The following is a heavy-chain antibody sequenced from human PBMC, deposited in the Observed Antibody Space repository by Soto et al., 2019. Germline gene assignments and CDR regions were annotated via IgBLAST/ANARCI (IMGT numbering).Heavy chain of an antibody. Sequence: VQLVQSGAEVKEPGTSVKVSCKTSGYTFTDYYIHWVRQAPGQGPEWMGLINPSEVSTTYAQKFQGRVSMTTDTSTSTIYMELSSLRCEDTALYYCARGSYYESTGFGDNWGQGTLVTVSS. CDR1: GYTFTDYY. V-gene: IGHV1-46*01. CDR3: ARGSYYESTGFGDN. J-gene: IGHJ4*02. CDR2: INPSEVST. D-gene: IGHD3-22*01.